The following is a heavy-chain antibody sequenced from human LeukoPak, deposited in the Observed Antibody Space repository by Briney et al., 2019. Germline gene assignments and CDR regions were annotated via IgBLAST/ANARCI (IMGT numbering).Heavy chain of an antibody. CDR2: IYPGDSDT. V-gene: IGHV5-51*01. J-gene: IGHJ4*02. D-gene: IGHD1-26*01. CDR3: ARGIVGATGDVYYFDY. CDR1: GYSFTSYW. Sequence: GESLKISCKGSGYSFTSYWIGWVRQMPGKGLEWMGIIYPGDSDTRYSPSFQGQVTISADKSISTAYLQWSSLKASDTAMYYCARGIVGATGDVYYFDYWGQGTLVTVSS.